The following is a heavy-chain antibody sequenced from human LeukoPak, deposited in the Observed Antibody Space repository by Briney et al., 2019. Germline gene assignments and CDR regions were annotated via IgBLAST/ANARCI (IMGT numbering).Heavy chain of an antibody. CDR1: GGSFSAYY. Sequence: SETLSLTCAVYGGSFSAYYWSWIRQPPGKGLEWIGEINHSGTTKCNPSLKSRVTISVDTSENQFSLKLSSVTAADTALYYCARSRGYFDYWGQGTLVTVSS. CDR3: ARSRGYFDY. CDR2: INHSGTT. J-gene: IGHJ4*02. V-gene: IGHV4-34*01. D-gene: IGHD6-13*01.